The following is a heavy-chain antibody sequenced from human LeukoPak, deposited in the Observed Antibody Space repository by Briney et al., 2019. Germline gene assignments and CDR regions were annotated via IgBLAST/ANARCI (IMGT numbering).Heavy chain of an antibody. J-gene: IGHJ4*02. D-gene: IGHD3-22*01. CDR1: GGSITSVDYS. CDR2: IHNSGNT. Sequence: SETLSLTCTVSGGSITSVDYSWSWIRQSPGKGLEGLGYIHNSGNTYYNPSRQSRISLSIDTSKSEVSLRLTSVTAADTAVYFCDRGLLAYDSHGFPIAGAPATFDFWGQGTLVTVSS. CDR3: DRGLLAYDSHGFPIAGAPATFDF. V-gene: IGHV4-30-4*01.